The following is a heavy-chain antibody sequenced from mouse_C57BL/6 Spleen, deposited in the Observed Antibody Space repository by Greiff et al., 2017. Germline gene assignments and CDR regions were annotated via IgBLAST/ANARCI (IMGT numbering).Heavy chain of an antibody. J-gene: IGHJ4*01. CDR2: IYPGDGDT. Sequence: QVQLKQSGPELVKPGASVKISCKASGYAFSSSWMNWVKQRPGKGLEWIGRIYPGDGDTNYNGKFKGKATLTADKSSSTAYMQLSSLTSEDSAVYFCAKTGRDYYAMDYWGQGTSVTVSS. V-gene: IGHV1-82*01. D-gene: IGHD4-1*01. CDR3: AKTGRDYYAMDY. CDR1: GYAFSSSW.